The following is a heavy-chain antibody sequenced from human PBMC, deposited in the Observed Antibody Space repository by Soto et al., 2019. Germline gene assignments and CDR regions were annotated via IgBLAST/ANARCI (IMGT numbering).Heavy chain of an antibody. CDR1: GFTFSSYG. V-gene: IGHV3-30*18. D-gene: IGHD3-10*01. CDR2: ISYDGSNK. Sequence: GGSLRLSCAASGFTFSSYGMHWVRQAPGKGLEWVAVISYDGSNKYYADSVKGRFTISRDNSKNTLYLQMNSLRAEDTAVYYCAKGVWFGELFGHGDYFDYWGQGTLVTVSS. J-gene: IGHJ4*02. CDR3: AKGVWFGELFGHGDYFDY.